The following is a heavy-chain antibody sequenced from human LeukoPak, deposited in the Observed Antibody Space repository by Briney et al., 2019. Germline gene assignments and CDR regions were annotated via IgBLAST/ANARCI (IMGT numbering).Heavy chain of an antibody. J-gene: IGHJ4*02. CDR1: GFTFSSYS. D-gene: IGHD3-22*01. CDR3: TRDLLGYYYDSSGYYNIFDY. V-gene: IGHV3-49*04. Sequence: GGSLRLSCAASGFTFSSYSMNWVRQAPGKGLEWVGFIRSKAYGGTTEYAASVKGRFTISRDDSKSIAYLQMNSLKTEDTAVYYCTRDLLGYYYDSSGYYNIFDYWGQGTLVTVSS. CDR2: IRSKAYGGTT.